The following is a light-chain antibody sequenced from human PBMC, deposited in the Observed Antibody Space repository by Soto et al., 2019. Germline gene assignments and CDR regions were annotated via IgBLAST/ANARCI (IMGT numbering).Light chain of an antibody. V-gene: IGKV3-20*01. CDR2: GAS. CDR3: QQHGSSPIT. Sequence: EIVLTQSPGTLSLSPGERATLSCRASRSVTNNYLAWHQQKPGQTPRLLIYGASSRATGIPDRFSGSGSGTDFTLTTSRLEPEDFAVYYCQQHGSSPITFGQGTRLEIK. CDR1: RSVTNNY. J-gene: IGKJ5*01.